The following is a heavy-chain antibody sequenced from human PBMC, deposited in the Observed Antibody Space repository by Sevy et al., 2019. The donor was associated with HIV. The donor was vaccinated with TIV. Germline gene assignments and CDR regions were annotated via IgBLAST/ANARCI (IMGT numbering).Heavy chain of an antibody. J-gene: IGHJ3*02. CDR3: ARRISPNTTLKVMGAFDI. D-gene: IGHD2-15*01. V-gene: IGHV4-39*01. CDR1: GGSISSSSYY. Sequence: SETLSLTCTVSGGSISSSSYYWGWIRQPPGKGLEWIGSIYYSGSTYYNPSLKSRVTISVDTSKNQFSQTLNSLTAADTGLNYCARRISPNTTLKVMGAFDIWGQGTMVTVSS. CDR2: IYYSGST.